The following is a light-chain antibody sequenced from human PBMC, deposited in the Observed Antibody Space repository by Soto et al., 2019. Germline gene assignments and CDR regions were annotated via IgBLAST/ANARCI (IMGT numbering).Light chain of an antibody. CDR2: DAS. J-gene: IGKJ5*01. CDR1: QDISSY. Sequence: DIQMTQSPSSLSASVGDRVTITCQASQDISSYLNWYQQKPGKAPKLLIYDASNLETGVPSRFSGSGSGTDFTFTISRLQPEYISTYYCQQYDNLPITFGQGTRLEIK. V-gene: IGKV1-33*01. CDR3: QQYDNLPIT.